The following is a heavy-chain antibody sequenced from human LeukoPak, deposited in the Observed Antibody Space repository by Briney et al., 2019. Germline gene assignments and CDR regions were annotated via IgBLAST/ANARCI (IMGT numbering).Heavy chain of an antibody. CDR2: INPSGGST. V-gene: IGHV1-46*01. CDR3: GKRHSSGWSGY. J-gene: IGHJ4*02. Sequence: ASVKVSCKASGYTFTSYYMHWVRQAPGQGLEWMGIINPSGGSTSYAQKFQGRVTMTRDTSTSTVYMELSSLRSEDTAVYYCGKRHSSGWSGYWGQGTLVTVSP. CDR1: GYTFTSYY. D-gene: IGHD6-19*01.